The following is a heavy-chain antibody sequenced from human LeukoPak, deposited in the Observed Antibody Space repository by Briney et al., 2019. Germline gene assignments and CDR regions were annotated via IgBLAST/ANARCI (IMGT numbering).Heavy chain of an antibody. J-gene: IGHJ4*02. D-gene: IGHD3-22*01. Sequence: SETLSLTCAVSGGSISSYYWSWIRQPPGKGLEWIGYIYYSGSTNYNPSLKSRVTISVDTSRNQFSLKLSSVTAADTAVYFRAREHRDYSDSSGFYGSDYWGQGTMVTVSS. CDR1: GGSISSYY. CDR3: AREHRDYSDSSGFYGSDY. CDR2: IYYSGST. V-gene: IGHV4-59*01.